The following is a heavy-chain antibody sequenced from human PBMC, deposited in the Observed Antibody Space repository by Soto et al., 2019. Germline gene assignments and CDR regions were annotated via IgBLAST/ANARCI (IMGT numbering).Heavy chain of an antibody. V-gene: IGHV1-18*01. D-gene: IGHD2-8*01. CDR2: ISAYNGNT. J-gene: IGHJ4*02. CDR1: GYTFTSYG. Sequence: GTSVKVSCKASGYTFTSYGISWVRQAPGQGLEWMGWISAYNGNTNYAQKLQGRVTMTTDTSTSTAYMELRSLRSDDTAVYYCARVSTEDIVLMVYAARSNYFDYWGQGTLVTVSS. CDR3: ARVSTEDIVLMVYAARSNYFDY.